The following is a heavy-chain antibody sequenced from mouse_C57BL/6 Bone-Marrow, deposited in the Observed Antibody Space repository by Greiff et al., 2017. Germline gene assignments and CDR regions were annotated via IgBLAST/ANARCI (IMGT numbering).Heavy chain of an antibody. Sequence: EVQRVESGPGLAKPSQTLSLTCSVTGYSITSDYWNWIRKFPGNKLEYMGYISYSGSTYYNPSLKSRISITRDTSKNQYYLQLNSVTTEDTATYYCARSSHYYGSSRGFDYWGQGTTLTVSS. CDR1: GYSITSDY. V-gene: IGHV3-8*01. J-gene: IGHJ2*01. CDR3: ARSSHYYGSSRGFDY. D-gene: IGHD1-1*01. CDR2: ISYSGST.